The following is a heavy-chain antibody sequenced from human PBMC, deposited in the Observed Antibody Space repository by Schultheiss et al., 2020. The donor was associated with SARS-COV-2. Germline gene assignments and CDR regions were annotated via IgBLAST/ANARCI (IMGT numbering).Heavy chain of an antibody. V-gene: IGHV3-33*01. J-gene: IGHJ6*02. Sequence: SLKISCAASGFTFSSYGMHWVRQAPGKGLEWVAVIWYDGSNKYYADSVKGRFTISRDNSKNTLYLQMNSLRAEDTAVYYCARDGHIYCTNGVCYHNYYYYGMDVWGQGTTVTVSS. D-gene: IGHD2-8*01. CDR2: IWYDGSNK. CDR3: ARDGHIYCTNGVCYHNYYYYGMDV. CDR1: GFTFSSYG.